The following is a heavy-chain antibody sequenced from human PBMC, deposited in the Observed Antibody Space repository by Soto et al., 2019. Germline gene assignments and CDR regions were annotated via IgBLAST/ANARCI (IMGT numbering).Heavy chain of an antibody. V-gene: IGHV3-30*03. Sequence: PGGSLRLSCAASGFTFSSYSMNWVRQAPGKGLEWVANIKQDGSNKYYAGSVKGRFTISRDNSKNTLYLQMNSLRAEDTAVYYCAREGILSSNPMDVWGQGTTVTVSS. D-gene: IGHD2-2*01. J-gene: IGHJ6*02. CDR1: GFTFSSYS. CDR3: AREGILSSNPMDV. CDR2: IKQDGSNK.